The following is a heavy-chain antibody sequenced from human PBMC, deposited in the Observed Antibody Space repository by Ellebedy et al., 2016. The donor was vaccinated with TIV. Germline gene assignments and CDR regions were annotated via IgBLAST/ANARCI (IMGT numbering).Heavy chain of an antibody. CDR2: ISSSSSTI. D-gene: IGHD3-10*01. J-gene: IGHJ4*02. V-gene: IGHV3-48*01. CDR1: AFTFSSYS. Sequence: PGGSLRLSCAASAFTFSSYSMNWVRQAPGKGLEWLSYISSSSSTIFYADSVKGRFTISRDNAKNSLYLQMSSLRAEDTAVYYCATGPMVRGDILRKKTPNPHFDYWGQGTLVTVSS. CDR3: ATGPMVRGDILRKKTPNPHFDY.